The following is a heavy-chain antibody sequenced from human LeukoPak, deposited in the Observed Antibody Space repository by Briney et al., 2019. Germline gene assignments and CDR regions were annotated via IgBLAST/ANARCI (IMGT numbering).Heavy chain of an antibody. D-gene: IGHD3-10*01. Sequence: SETLSLTRTVSGYSISSGHYWAWIRQSPEKGLEWIASMFHSGSTYYNPSLKSRVTTSADTSKNEFSLKLSSVTAADTAVYYCARGGYYGSGSSNYYYYMDVWGKGTTVTISS. CDR3: ARGGYYGSGSSNYYYYMDV. V-gene: IGHV4-38-2*02. J-gene: IGHJ6*03. CDR2: MFHSGST. CDR1: GYSISSGHY.